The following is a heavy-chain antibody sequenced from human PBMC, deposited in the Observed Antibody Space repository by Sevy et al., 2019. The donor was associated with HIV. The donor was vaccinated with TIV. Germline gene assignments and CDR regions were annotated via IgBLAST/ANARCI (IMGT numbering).Heavy chain of an antibody. CDR2: INPNSGGT. V-gene: IGHV1-2*06. D-gene: IGHD6-19*01. CDR1: GYTFTGYY. CDR3: ERKGGSSRWSFDY. Sequence: ASVKVSGKASGYTFTGYYMHWVRQAPGQGLEWMGRINPNSGGTNYAQKFQGRVTMTRDTSISTAYMELSRLRSDDTAVYYCERKGGSSRWSFDYWGQGNLVSVSS. J-gene: IGHJ4*02.